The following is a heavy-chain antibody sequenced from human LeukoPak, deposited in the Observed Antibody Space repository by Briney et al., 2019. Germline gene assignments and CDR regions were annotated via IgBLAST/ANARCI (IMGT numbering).Heavy chain of an antibody. V-gene: IGHV4-61*01. CDR2: IYYSGST. Sequence: SETLSLTCTVSGGSVSSGNYYWSWIRQPPGKGLDWIGDIYYSGSTNYNPSLKSRVTISVDTSKNQFSLKLSSVTAADTAVYYCARDRHYYDSSGYYFDYWGQGTLVTVSS. D-gene: IGHD3-22*01. CDR1: GGSVSSGNYY. J-gene: IGHJ4*02. CDR3: ARDRHYYDSSGYYFDY.